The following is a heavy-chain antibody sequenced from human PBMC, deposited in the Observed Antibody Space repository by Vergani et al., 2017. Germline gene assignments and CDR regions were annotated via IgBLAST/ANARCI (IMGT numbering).Heavy chain of an antibody. CDR2: IYYSGST. CDR1: GASIRSSNYY. J-gene: IGHJ5*02. CDR3: AGHSTVEWLVKLGWFDP. D-gene: IGHD6-19*01. Sequence: QLQLQESGPGLVKPSATLSLTCSVSGASIRSSNYYWGWIRQPPGEGLEWITSIYYSGSTYYNPSLKSRVTISVDTSKNQFSLKLSSVTAADTAVYFCAGHSTVEWLVKLGWFDPWGQGILVTVSS. V-gene: IGHV4-39*01.